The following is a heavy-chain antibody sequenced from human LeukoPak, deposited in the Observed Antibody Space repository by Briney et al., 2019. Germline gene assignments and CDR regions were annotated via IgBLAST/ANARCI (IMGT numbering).Heavy chain of an antibody. J-gene: IGHJ4*02. V-gene: IGHV3-20*04. Sequence: GGSLRLSCAASGFTFDDYGMSWVRQAPGKGLEWVSGINWNGGSTGYADSVKGRFTISRDNAKNSLYLRMNSLRAEDTALCYCARDDGWNARGKGPGYWGQGTLVTVSS. CDR3: ARDDGWNARGKGPGY. CDR2: INWNGGST. CDR1: GFTFDDYG. D-gene: IGHD1-1*01.